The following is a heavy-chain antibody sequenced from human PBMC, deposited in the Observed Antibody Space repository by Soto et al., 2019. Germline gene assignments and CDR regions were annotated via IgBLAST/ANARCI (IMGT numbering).Heavy chain of an antibody. CDR3: ARHLYCSGGSCFAPAMDV. V-gene: IGHV4-59*08. D-gene: IGHD2-15*01. CDR2: IYYSGST. J-gene: IGHJ6*02. CDR1: GGSISGYF. Sequence: SETLSLTCTVSGGSISGYFWSWIRQPPGKGLEWIGYIYYSGSTNYNPSLKSRVTISVDTSKNQFSLKLSSVTAADTAVYYCARHLYCSGGSCFAPAMDVWGQGTTVTVSS.